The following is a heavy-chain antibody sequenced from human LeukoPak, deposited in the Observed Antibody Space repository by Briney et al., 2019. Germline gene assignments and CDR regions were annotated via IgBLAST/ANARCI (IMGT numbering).Heavy chain of an antibody. CDR2: ISGSGGST. Sequence: GGSLRLSCAASGSTFSSYAMSWVRQAPGKGLEWVSTISGSGGSTNYADSVKGRFTFSRDNSKNTLYLQMNSLRAEDTAVYYCAKDLPDYGDYIEGYWGQGTLVTVSS. CDR3: AKDLPDYGDYIEGY. V-gene: IGHV3-23*01. CDR1: GSTFSSYA. J-gene: IGHJ4*02. D-gene: IGHD4-17*01.